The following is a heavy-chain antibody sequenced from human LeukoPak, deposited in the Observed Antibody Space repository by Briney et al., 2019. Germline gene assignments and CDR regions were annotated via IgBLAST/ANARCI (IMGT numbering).Heavy chain of an antibody. CDR2: IKQDGSEK. D-gene: IGHD1-7*01. CDR3: ARGVTGTRGGYFDY. CDR1: GFTFSSYW. Sequence: GGSLRLSCAASGFTFSSYWMSWVRQAPGKGLEWVANIKQDGSEKYYVDSVKGRFTISRDNAKNSLYLQMNSLRAEDTAVYYCARGVTGTRGGYFDYWGQGTLVTVSS. V-gene: IGHV3-7*01. J-gene: IGHJ4*02.